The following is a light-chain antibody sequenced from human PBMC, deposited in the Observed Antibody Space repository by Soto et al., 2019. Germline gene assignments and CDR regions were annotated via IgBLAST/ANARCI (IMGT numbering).Light chain of an antibody. CDR2: DAS. CDR1: QGIGKD. Sequence: DIQMTQSPPSLSASVGDRVTITCRASQGIGKDLGWYQQKPGKAPKRLIYDASNLESGVPSRFSGSGSGTEFTLTISSLQPEDLATYYCLQHSYLLTFGGGTKVDIK. V-gene: IGKV1-17*01. J-gene: IGKJ4*01. CDR3: LQHSYLLT.